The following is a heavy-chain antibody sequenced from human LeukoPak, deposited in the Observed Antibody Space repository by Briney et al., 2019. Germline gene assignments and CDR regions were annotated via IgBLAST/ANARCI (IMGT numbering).Heavy chain of an antibody. CDR2: IYYSGNT. V-gene: IGHV4-59*01. J-gene: IGHJ4*02. D-gene: IGHD5-18*01. Sequence: SETLSLTCTVSGGSISTYYWSWIRQPPGKGLEWIGYIYYSGNTNYNPSLKGRVTISVDTSKNRFSLKLSSVTAADTAVYYCAKNKLWFDYWGQGTLVTVSS. CDR1: GGSISTYY. CDR3: AKNKLWFDY.